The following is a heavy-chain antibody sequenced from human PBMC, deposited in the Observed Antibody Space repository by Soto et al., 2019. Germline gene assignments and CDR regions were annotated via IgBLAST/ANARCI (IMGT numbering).Heavy chain of an antibody. Sequence: SETLSLTCAVYGGSFSGYYWSWIRQPPGKGLEWIGEINHSGSTNYNPSLKSRVTISVDTSKNQFSLKLSSVTAADTAVYYCARGVTTLWGVHYYYMDVWGKGTTVTVSS. CDR1: GGSFSGYY. D-gene: IGHD3-16*01. CDR2: INHSGST. V-gene: IGHV4-34*01. CDR3: ARGVTTLWGVHYYYMDV. J-gene: IGHJ6*03.